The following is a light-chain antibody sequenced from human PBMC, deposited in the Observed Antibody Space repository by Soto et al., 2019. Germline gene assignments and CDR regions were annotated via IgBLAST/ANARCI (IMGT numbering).Light chain of an antibody. CDR3: SSYAGSINFVV. Sequence: QSALTQPPYASGSPGQSVTISCTGTSSDVGGYNYVSWYQQYPGKAPKLMIYEVSKRPSGVPDRFSGSKSANTASLTVSGLQSEDEADYYCSSYAGSINFVVFGGGTKLTVL. V-gene: IGLV2-8*01. J-gene: IGLJ2*01. CDR2: EVS. CDR1: SSDVGGYNY.